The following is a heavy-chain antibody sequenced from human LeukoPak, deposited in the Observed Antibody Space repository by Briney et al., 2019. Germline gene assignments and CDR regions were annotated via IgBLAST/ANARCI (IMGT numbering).Heavy chain of an antibody. CDR2: IYYSGST. J-gene: IGHJ3*02. CDR1: GDSISSSSYY. Sequence: PSETLSLTCTVSGDSISSSSYYWGWIRQPPGTGLEWIGSIYYSGSTHYNPSLKSRVTISVDTSKNQFSLKLSSVTAADTAVYYCAREVVPAVIDAFDIWGQGTMVTVSS. CDR3: AREVVPAVIDAFDI. D-gene: IGHD2-2*01. V-gene: IGHV4-39*02.